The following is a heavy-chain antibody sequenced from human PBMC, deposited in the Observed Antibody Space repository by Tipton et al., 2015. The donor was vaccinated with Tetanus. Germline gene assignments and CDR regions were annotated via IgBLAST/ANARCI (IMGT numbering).Heavy chain of an antibody. CDR1: GYTFTGYY. D-gene: IGHD3-22*01. J-gene: IGHJ6*02. CDR3: ARDRGDYIYYGMDV. V-gene: IGHV1-2*02. CDR2: IDPNSGGT. Sequence: QVQLVQSGAEMKKPGASVKVSCKASGYTFTGYYIYWVRQAPGQGPEWMGWIDPNSGGTVYAQKFQGRVTMTRDTSISTAYMELRSLRSDDTAVYYCARDRGDYIYYGMDVWGPGTTVTVS.